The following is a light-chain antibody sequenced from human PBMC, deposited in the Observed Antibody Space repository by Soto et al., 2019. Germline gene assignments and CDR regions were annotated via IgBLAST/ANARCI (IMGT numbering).Light chain of an antibody. J-gene: IGKJ2*01. V-gene: IGKV3-20*01. Sequence: EIVLTQSPGTLSLSPGEGATLSCRASQSVSSTYLAWYQQKPGQAPRLLISGASSRASGIPDRFSGSGSGTDFTLTINRLEPEDFAEYYCQLYSAPGMYTFGQGTKLEIK. CDR2: GAS. CDR3: QLYSAPGMYT. CDR1: QSVSSTY.